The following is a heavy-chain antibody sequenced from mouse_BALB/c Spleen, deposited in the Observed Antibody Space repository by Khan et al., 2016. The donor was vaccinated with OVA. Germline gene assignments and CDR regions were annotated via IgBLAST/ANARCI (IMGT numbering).Heavy chain of an antibody. J-gene: IGHJ2*01. CDR1: GFTFSNYG. V-gene: IGHV5-6*01. CDR3: ARQEGYYGSSYYLDY. D-gene: IGHD1-1*01. CDR2: ISSGGSYT. Sequence: EVELVESGGDLVKPGGSLKLSCAASGFTFSNYGMSWVRQTPDKRLEWVATISSGGSYTYSPDSVKGRFTISRDIAKKTLYLQMTSLKSEDTAMYYCARQEGYYGSSYYLDYWGQGTTLTVSS.